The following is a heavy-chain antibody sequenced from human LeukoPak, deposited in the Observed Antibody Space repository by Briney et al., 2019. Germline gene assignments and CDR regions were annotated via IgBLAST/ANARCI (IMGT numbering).Heavy chain of an antibody. CDR1: GGSLSGFY. D-gene: IGHD4-17*01. V-gene: IGHV4-59*01. CDR2: IYYSGST. Sequence: SETLSLTCTVSGGSLSGFYWSWIRQPPGKGLEWIGCIYYSGSTNYNPSLKSRVTISVDASKNQFSLKLTSVTAADTAVYYCAREPDTVTIGVWGQGTLVTVS. J-gene: IGHJ4*02. CDR3: AREPDTVTIGV.